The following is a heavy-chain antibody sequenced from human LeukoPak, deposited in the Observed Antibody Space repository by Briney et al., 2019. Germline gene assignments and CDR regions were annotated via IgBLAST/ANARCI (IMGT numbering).Heavy chain of an antibody. J-gene: IGHJ4*02. Sequence: GGSLRLSCAASGFTFSSYSMNWVRQAPGKGLEWVSYISSSDSTIYYADSVKGRFTISRDNAKNSLYLQMNSLRAEDTAVYYCARTIEMATISYFDYWGQGTLVTVSS. CDR1: GFTFSSYS. D-gene: IGHD5-24*01. V-gene: IGHV3-48*04. CDR2: ISSSDSTI. CDR3: ARTIEMATISYFDY.